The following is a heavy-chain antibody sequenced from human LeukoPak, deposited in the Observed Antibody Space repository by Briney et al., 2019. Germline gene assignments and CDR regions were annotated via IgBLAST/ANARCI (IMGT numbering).Heavy chain of an antibody. Sequence: PGGSLRLSCAASVFSFSSYEMNWVRQAPGKGLEWVSYMSSTTITIYYAGSLKGRFTISRENAKNSLYLQMNSLRAEDTAVYYCARGLYTTSSGRVVFFIWGQGTLVTVSS. CDR3: ARGLYTTSSGRVVFFI. CDR1: VFSFSSYE. J-gene: IGHJ4*02. D-gene: IGHD6-6*01. V-gene: IGHV3-48*03. CDR2: MSSTTITI.